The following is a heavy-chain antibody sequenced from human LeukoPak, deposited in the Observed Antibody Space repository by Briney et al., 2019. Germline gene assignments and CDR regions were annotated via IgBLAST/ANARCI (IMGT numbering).Heavy chain of an antibody. CDR2: ISSSSNTI. D-gene: IGHD6-19*01. J-gene: IGHJ4*02. Sequence: GGALRLSCAGSGFTFSNYSMHWVGQAPGKGLDGVSYISSSSNTIYYADSVKGQFTLSRDNAQNSLYLQMNSLRAEDTAVYYCARDFGARGWLDYWGQGTLVTVSS. CDR3: ARDFGARGWLDY. V-gene: IGHV3-48*01. CDR1: GFTFSNYS.